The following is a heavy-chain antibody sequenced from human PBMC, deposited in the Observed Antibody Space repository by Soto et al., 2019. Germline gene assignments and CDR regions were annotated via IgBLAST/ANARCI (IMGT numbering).Heavy chain of an antibody. V-gene: IGHV3-30-3*01. J-gene: IGHJ4*02. Sequence: GGSLRLSCAASGFTFSSYAMHWVRQAPGKGLEWVAVISYDGSNKYYADSVKGRFTISRDNSKNTLYLQMNSLRAEDTAVYHCARDGRTTYYWGQGTLVTVS. D-gene: IGHD1-7*01. CDR3: ARDGRTTYY. CDR1: GFTFSSYA. CDR2: ISYDGSNK.